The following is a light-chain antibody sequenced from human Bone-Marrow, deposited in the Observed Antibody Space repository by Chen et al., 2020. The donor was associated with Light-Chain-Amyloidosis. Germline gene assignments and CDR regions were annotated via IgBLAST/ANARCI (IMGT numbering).Light chain of an antibody. J-gene: IGLJ3*02. CDR1: SSDVGGYNY. Sequence: QSALTQPASVSGSPGQSITIPCTGTSSDVGGYNYVSWYQQHPGKAPKVMIYDVSNRPSGVSNRFSGSKSGNTASLTISGLQAEDEADYYCSSYTSSSSVFGGGTKLTVL. V-gene: IGLV2-14*01. CDR2: DVS. CDR3: SSYTSSSSV.